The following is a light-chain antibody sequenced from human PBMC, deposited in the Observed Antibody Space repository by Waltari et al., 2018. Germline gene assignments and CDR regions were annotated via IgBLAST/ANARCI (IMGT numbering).Light chain of an antibody. V-gene: IGLV3-1*01. CDR1: KFGDQY. CDR2: QDT. Sequence: SYELTQPPSVSVSPGKTASITSSEDKFGDQYACWYQQKPGQSPLVVIYQDTKRPSGIPERFSGSNSGNTATLTISGTQAMDEADYYCQAWDSSTAVFGGGTKLTVL. CDR3: QAWDSSTAV. J-gene: IGLJ2*01.